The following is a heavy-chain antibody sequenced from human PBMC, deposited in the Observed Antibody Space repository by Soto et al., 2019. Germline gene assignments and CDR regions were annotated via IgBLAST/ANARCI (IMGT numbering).Heavy chain of an antibody. CDR2: IYPGDSDT. CDR1: GYSFTSYW. CDR3: ARMAAEGYYYYGMDV. D-gene: IGHD6-13*01. Sequence: VEPLKISSNGAGYSFTSYWIGRVRQMPGKGLEWMGIIYPGDSDTRYSPSFQGQVTISADKSINTAYLQWSSLKASDTAMYYCARMAAEGYYYYGMDVWGQGTTVTVSS. J-gene: IGHJ6*02. V-gene: IGHV5-51*01.